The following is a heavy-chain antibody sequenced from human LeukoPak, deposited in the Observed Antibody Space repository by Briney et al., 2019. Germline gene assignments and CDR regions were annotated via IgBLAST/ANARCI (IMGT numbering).Heavy chain of an antibody. J-gene: IGHJ4*02. CDR3: ARVASGFDY. Sequence: PGGSLRLSCVASGFSFSAFAMTWVRQAPGKGLEWVSAISGRGDYLYYADSVKGRFTISRDNSRNTLYLQMNSLRAEDTAVYYCARVASGFDYWGQGTLVTVSS. CDR1: GFSFSAFA. D-gene: IGHD3-10*01. V-gene: IGHV3-23*01. CDR2: ISGRGDYL.